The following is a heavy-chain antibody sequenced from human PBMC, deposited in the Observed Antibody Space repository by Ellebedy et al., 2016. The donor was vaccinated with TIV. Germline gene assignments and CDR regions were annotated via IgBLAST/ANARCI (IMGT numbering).Heavy chain of an antibody. CDR2: INHSGST. Sequence: LRLXXAVYGGSFSGYYWSWIRQPPGKGLEWIGEINHSGSTNYNASLKSRVTITADTSKNQFSLRLSSVTAADTAVYYCARAGADIAVLGLMDVWGKGTTVTVSS. V-gene: IGHV4-34*09. J-gene: IGHJ6*04. D-gene: IGHD2-15*01. CDR1: GGSFSGYY. CDR3: ARAGADIAVLGLMDV.